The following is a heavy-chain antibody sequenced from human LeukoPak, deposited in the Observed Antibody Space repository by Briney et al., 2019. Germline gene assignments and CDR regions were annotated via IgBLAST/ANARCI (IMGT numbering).Heavy chain of an antibody. CDR1: GGSISSYY. J-gene: IGHJ5*02. D-gene: IGHD3-22*01. CDR3: ARGLNYYDSSGYSPAWFDP. V-gene: IGHV4-59*12. CDR2: IYYSGST. Sequence: SETLSLTCTVSGGSISSYYWSWIRQPPGKGLEWIGYIYYSGSTNYNPSLKSRVTISVDTSKNQFSLRLSSVTAADTAVYYCARGLNYYDSSGYSPAWFDPWGQGTLVTVSS.